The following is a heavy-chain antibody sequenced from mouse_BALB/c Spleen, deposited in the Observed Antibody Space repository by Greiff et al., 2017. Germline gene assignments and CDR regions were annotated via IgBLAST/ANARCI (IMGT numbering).Heavy chain of an antibody. V-gene: IGHV5-17*02. CDR2: ISSGSSTI. CDR3: ARESDYAAMDY. J-gene: IGHJ4*01. CDR1: GFTFSSFG. Sequence: DVHLVESGGGLVQPGGSRKLSCAASGFTFSSFGMHWVRQAPEKGLEWVAYISSGSSTIYYADTVKGRFTISRDNPKNTLFLQMTSLRSEDTAMYYCARESDYAAMDYWGQGTSVTVSS.